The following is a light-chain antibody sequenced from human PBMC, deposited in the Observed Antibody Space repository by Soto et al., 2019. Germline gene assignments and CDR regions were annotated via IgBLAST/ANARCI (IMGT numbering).Light chain of an antibody. CDR1: QSVSSTN. V-gene: IGKV3-20*01. CDR3: QQYGRSPPFT. J-gene: IGKJ2*01. CDR2: GAS. Sequence: EMVLPQSPGTLSLSPGERPTLSCRASQSVSSTNIAWYQQNPGQAPRLLIYGASNRATGIPDRFSGSGSGTDFTLTISRLEPEDFAVYFCQQYGRSPPFTFGQGTKVEIK.